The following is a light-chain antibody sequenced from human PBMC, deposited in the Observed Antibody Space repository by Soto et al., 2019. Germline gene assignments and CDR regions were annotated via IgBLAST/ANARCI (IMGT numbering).Light chain of an antibody. CDR1: QSLLHSNGYNY. V-gene: IGKV2-28*01. CDR2: LGS. Sequence: DIVMTQSPLSLPVTPGEPASISCRSSQSLLHSNGYNYLDWYLQKPGQSPQLLIYLGSNRASGVTDRFSGSGSGTDFTVKISRVEAEDVGVYYCMQALQTPRTFGQGTKLEIK. CDR3: MQALQTPRT. J-gene: IGKJ2*01.